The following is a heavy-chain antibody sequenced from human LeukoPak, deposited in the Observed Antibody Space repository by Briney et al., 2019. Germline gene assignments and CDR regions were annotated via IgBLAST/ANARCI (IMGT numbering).Heavy chain of an antibody. CDR1: GFTVSSNY. CDR3: ARAELRWSFDY. D-gene: IGHD4-23*01. J-gene: IGHJ4*02. Sequence: PGGSLRLSCAASGFTVSSNYMSWVRQAPGKGLEWVSVIFSGGSTYYADSVKGRFTISRDNSKNTLYLQMNSLRAEDTAVYYCARAELRWSFDYWGRGTLATVSS. V-gene: IGHV3-53*01. CDR2: IFSGGST.